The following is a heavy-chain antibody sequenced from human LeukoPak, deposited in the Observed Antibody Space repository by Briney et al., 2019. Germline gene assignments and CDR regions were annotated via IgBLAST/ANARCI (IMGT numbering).Heavy chain of an antibody. J-gene: IGHJ4*02. V-gene: IGHV1-46*01. CDR2: INPSGGST. CDR1: GYTFTSYY. Sequence: ASVTVSCKASGYTFTSYYMHWVRQAPGQGLEWMGIINPSGGSTSYAQKFQGRVTMTRDTSTSTVYMELSSLRSEDTAVYYCARAGGGVGRWLQSLGYWGQGTLVTVSS. CDR3: ARAGGGVGRWLQSLGY. D-gene: IGHD5-24*01.